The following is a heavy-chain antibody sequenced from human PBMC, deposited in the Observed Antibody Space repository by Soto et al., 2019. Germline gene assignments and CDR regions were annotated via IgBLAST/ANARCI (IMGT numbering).Heavy chain of an antibody. Sequence: PGGSLRLSCAASGFTISAYDMHWVRQTTGKGLEWVSAIGAADDPYYLGSVKGRFTISRENAKNSLYLQMNSLRAEDTAVYYCARAYSGRLPRRADYYFAMDVWGQGTTVTVSS. CDR1: GFTISAYD. V-gene: IGHV3-13*05. D-gene: IGHD2-15*01. J-gene: IGHJ6*02. CDR3: ARAYSGRLPRRADYYFAMDV. CDR2: IGAADDP.